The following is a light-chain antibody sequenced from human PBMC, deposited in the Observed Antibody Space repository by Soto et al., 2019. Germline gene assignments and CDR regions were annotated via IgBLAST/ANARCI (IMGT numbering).Light chain of an antibody. CDR1: SSDVGGYNY. Sequence: QSVLTQPASVSGSPGQSLTISCTGTSSDVGGYNYVYWYQQHPGKAPKLMIYDVSDRPSGVSNRFSGSKSGNTASLTISGLQDEDEADYYCSSYTSSSTYVFGTGTKLTVL. CDR3: SSYTSSSTYV. CDR2: DVS. V-gene: IGLV2-14*01. J-gene: IGLJ1*01.